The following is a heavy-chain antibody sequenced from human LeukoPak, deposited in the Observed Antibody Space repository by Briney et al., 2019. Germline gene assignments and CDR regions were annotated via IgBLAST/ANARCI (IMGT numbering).Heavy chain of an antibody. J-gene: IGHJ2*01. CDR1: GFTFSSYG. V-gene: IGHV3-30*03. CDR3: ATNSYGKSWRYYDSSGYYQLPGWYFDL. Sequence: GGSLRLSCAASGFTFSSYGMHWVRQAPGKGLEWVAVISYDGSNKYYADSVKGRFTISRDNSKNTLYLQMNSLRAEDTAVYYCATNSYGKSWRYYDSSGYYQLPGWYFDLWGRGTLVTVSS. CDR2: ISYDGSNK. D-gene: IGHD3-22*01.